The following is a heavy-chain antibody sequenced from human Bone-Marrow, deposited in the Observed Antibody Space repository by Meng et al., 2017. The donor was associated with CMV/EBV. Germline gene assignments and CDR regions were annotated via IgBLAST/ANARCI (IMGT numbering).Heavy chain of an antibody. CDR1: GVSVSIGHYY. D-gene: IGHD3-10*01. V-gene: IGHV4-61*01. J-gene: IGHJ4*02. CDR2: VHYSGSN. CDR3: ARSPGYPREFDY. Sequence: GSGVSVSIGHYYWTWIRQPPGKGLECIGYVHYSGSNNYNPSLRSRATISVDTSKNQFSLNLNSVTAADTAVYYCARSPGYPREFDYWGQGTLVTVSS.